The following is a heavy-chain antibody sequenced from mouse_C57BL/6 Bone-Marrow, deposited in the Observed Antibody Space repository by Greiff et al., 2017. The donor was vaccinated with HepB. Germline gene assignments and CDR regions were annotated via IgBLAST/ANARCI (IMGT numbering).Heavy chain of an antibody. Sequence: VKLQQPGAELVRPGTSVKLSCKASGYTFTSYWMHWVKQRPGQGLEWIGVIDPSDSYTNYNQKFKGKATLTVDTSSSTAYMQLSSLTSEDSAVYYCARGRPRRFDYWGQGTTLTVSS. CDR1: GYTFTSYW. CDR3: ARGRPRRFDY. J-gene: IGHJ2*01. V-gene: IGHV1-59*01. D-gene: IGHD3-2*02. CDR2: IDPSDSYT.